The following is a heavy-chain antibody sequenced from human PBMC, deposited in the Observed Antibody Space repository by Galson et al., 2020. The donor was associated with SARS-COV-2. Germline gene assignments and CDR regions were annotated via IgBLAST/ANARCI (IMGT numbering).Heavy chain of an antibody. CDR2: ISYDGSNK. CDR1: GFTFSSYG. Sequence: PGGSLRLSCAAFGFTFSSYGMHWVRQAPGKGLEWVAVISYDGSNKYYADSVKGRFTISRDNSKNTLYLQMNSLRAEDTAVYYCAKDVTMIVVVGDFYFDYWGQGTLVTVSS. D-gene: IGHD3-22*01. J-gene: IGHJ4*02. CDR3: AKDVTMIVVVGDFYFDY. V-gene: IGHV3-30*18.